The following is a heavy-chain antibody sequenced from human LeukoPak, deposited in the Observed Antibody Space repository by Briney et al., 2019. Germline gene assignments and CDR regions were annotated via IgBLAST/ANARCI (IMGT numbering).Heavy chain of an antibody. J-gene: IGHJ6*03. V-gene: IGHV4-59*01. Sequence: SETLSLTCTVSGGSISSYYWSWIRQPPGKGLEWIGYIYYSGSTNYNPSLKSRVTISVDTSKNQFSLKPSSVTAADTAVYYCARVSVTPRYYYYYMDVWGKGTTVTVSS. CDR2: IYYSGST. CDR3: ARVSVTPRYYYYYMDV. CDR1: GGSISSYY.